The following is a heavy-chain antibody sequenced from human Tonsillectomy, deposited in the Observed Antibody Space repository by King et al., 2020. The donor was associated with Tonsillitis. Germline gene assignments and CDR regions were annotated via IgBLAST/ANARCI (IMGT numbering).Heavy chain of an antibody. D-gene: IGHD6-19*01. CDR1: GFTFSSYW. V-gene: IGHV3-74*01. CDR2: INSDGSST. Sequence: VQLVESGGGLVQPGGSLRLSCAASGFTFSSYWMHWVRQAPGKGLVWVSRINSDGSSTNYADSVKGRFTISRDNAKNTLYLQMNSLRAEDTAVYYCARDPIYRSDWHVGDGGPLNWFDPWGQGTLVTVSS. J-gene: IGHJ5*02. CDR3: ARDPIYRSDWHVGDGGPLNWFDP.